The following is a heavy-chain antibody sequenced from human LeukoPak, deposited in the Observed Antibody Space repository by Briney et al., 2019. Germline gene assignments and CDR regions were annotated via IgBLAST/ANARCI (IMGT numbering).Heavy chain of an antibody. Sequence: ASVKVSCKASGCTLTDYYMHWVRQAPGQGLEWMGRINPNSGGTNYAQKFQGRVTMTRATSIGTVYMELSRLRSDDTAVYYCARVGYYESSGYYEYWGQGTLVTVSS. D-gene: IGHD3-22*01. CDR1: GCTLTDYY. CDR2: INPNSGGT. V-gene: IGHV1-2*06. J-gene: IGHJ4*02. CDR3: ARVGYYESSGYYEY.